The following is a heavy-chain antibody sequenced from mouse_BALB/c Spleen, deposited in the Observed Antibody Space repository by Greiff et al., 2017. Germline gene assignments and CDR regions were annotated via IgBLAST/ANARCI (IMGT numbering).Heavy chain of an antibody. J-gene: IGHJ4*01. Sequence: QVQLQQSGAELARPGASVKLSCKASGYTFTSYWMQWVKQRPGQGLEWIGAIYPGDGDTRYTQKFKGKATLTADKSSSTAYMQRSSLASEDSAVYYCARENGNYDYAMDYWGQGTSVTVSS. CDR3: ARENGNYDYAMDY. V-gene: IGHV1-87*01. D-gene: IGHD2-1*01. CDR1: GYTFTSYW. CDR2: IYPGDGDT.